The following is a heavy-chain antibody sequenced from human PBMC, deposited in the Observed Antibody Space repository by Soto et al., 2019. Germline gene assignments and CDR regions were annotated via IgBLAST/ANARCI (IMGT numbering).Heavy chain of an antibody. CDR1: GYTFTSYD. CDR2: MNPNSGNT. CDR3: ARGSGYYDFWSGYFNWFDP. J-gene: IGHJ5*02. V-gene: IGHV1-8*01. Sequence: ASVKVSCKASGYTFTSYDINWVRQATGQGLEWMGCMNPNSGNTGYAQKFQGRVTMTRNTSISTAYMELSSLRSEDTAVYYCARGSGYYDFWSGYFNWFDPWGQGTLVTVSS. D-gene: IGHD3-3*01.